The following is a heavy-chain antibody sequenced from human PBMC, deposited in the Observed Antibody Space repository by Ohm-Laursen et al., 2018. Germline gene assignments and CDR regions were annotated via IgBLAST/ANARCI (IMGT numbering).Heavy chain of an antibody. CDR2: IYSGGST. D-gene: IGHD6-13*01. CDR1: GFTVSSNY. V-gene: IGHV3-66*04. CDR3: ARPGIAAAGIDDY. Sequence: GSLRLSCTASGFTVSSNYMSWVRQAPGKGLEWVSVIYSGGSTYYADSVKGRFTISRDNSKNTLYLQMNSLRAEDTAVYYCARPGIAAAGIDDYWGQGTLVTVSS. J-gene: IGHJ4*02.